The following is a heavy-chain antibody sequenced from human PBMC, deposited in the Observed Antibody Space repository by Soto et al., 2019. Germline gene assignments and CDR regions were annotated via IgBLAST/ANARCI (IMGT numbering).Heavy chain of an antibody. CDR2: INWNGGST. Sequence: GGSLRLSCASSGFTFDDYGMSWVRQAPGKGLEWVSGINWNGGSTGYADSVKGRFTISRDNAKNSLYLQMNSLRAEDTALYYCARLYSSGWYGPGRYWGQGTLVTVSS. CDR1: GFTFDDYG. J-gene: IGHJ4*02. V-gene: IGHV3-20*04. D-gene: IGHD6-19*01. CDR3: ARLYSSGWYGPGRY.